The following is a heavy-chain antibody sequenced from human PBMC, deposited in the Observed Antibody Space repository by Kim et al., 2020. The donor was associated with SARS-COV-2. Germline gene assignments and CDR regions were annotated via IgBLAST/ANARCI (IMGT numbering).Heavy chain of an antibody. CDR3: SRGGVWFGES. Sequence: SETLSLTCAVYGGSFSGYYWSWIRQPPGKGLEWIGEINHSGSTNYNPSLKSRVTISVDTSKNQFSLKLSSVTAADTAVYYCSRGGVWFGESWGQGNLVT. CDR2: INHSGST. V-gene: IGHV4-34*01. J-gene: IGHJ1*01. CDR1: GGSFSGYY. D-gene: IGHD3-10*01.